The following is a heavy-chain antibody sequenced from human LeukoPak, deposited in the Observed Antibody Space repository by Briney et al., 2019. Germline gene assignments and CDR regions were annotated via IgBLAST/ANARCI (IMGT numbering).Heavy chain of an antibody. Sequence: VASVTVSCKASGYTFTSFDINWVRQATGQGLEWMGWMNYNSGNTGYAQKFQGRVIMTRNISISTAYMELSSLRSEDSAVYYCARVKYNWNDIFENWFDPWGQGTLVTVSS. CDR1: GYTFTSFD. D-gene: IGHD1-1*01. J-gene: IGHJ5*02. CDR2: MNYNSGNT. V-gene: IGHV1-8*01. CDR3: ARVKYNWNDIFENWFDP.